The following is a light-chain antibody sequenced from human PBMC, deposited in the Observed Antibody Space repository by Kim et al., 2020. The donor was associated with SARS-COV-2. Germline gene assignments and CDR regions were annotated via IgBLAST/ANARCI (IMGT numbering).Light chain of an antibody. Sequence: QMTQSPSFVSASVGDRVTITCRASHVISPWLAWYQQKPGKAPKLLIYAASTLHSGVPSRFSGTGSGTDFTLTISALQPEDFATYFCQQTNDFPLTFGGGTKVDIK. CDR1: HVISPW. J-gene: IGKJ4*01. V-gene: IGKV1-12*01. CDR3: QQTNDFPLT. CDR2: AAS.